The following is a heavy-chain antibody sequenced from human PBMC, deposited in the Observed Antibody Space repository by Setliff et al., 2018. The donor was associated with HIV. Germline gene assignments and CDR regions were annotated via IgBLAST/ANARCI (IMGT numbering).Heavy chain of an antibody. J-gene: IGHJ4*02. V-gene: IGHV3-21*01. Sequence: PGGSLRLSCAASGFSFSSYGMNWVRQAPGKGLEWVSSISGSSTYWKYADSVTGRFTISRDDSKNTLYLQMNSLRAEDTAVYYCAKDKGQKYADYWGQGTVVTVSS. CDR3: AKDKGQKYADY. CDR1: GFSFSSYG. D-gene: IGHD3-10*01. CDR2: ISGSSTYW.